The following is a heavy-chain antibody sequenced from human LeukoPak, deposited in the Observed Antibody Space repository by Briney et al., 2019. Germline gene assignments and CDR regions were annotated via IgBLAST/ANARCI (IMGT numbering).Heavy chain of an antibody. CDR1: GGSISSGRYY. V-gene: IGHV4-61*02. CDR2: IYTSGST. CDR3: ARDVGATTAFDY. D-gene: IGHD1-26*01. J-gene: IGHJ4*02. Sequence: PSQTLSLTCTVSGGSISSGRYYWSWIRQPAGKGLEWIGRIYTSGSTNYNPSLKSRVTISVDTSKNQFSLKLSSVTAADTAVYYCARDVGATTAFDYWGQGTLVTVSS.